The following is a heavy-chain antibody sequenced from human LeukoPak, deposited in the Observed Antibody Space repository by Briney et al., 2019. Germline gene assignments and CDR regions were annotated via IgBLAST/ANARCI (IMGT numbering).Heavy chain of an antibody. D-gene: IGHD3-22*01. J-gene: IGHJ4*02. CDR1: GFTVSSNY. Sequence: GGSLRLSCPASGFTVSSNYMSWVRQAPGKGLEWVSVIYSGGSTYYADSVKGRFTISRDNSKNTLYLQMNSLRAEDTAVYFCARVLYDSSGSRGGYGYWGQGTLVTVSS. CDR2: IYSGGST. CDR3: ARVLYDSSGSRGGYGY. V-gene: IGHV3-66*01.